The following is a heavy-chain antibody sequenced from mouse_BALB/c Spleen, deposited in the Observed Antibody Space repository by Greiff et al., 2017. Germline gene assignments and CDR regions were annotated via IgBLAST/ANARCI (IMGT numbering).Heavy chain of an antibody. D-gene: IGHD2-1*01. Sequence: EVQLVESGAELVKPGASVKLSCTASGFNIKDTYMHWVKQRPEQGLEWIGRIDPANGNTKYDPKFQGKATITADTSSNTAYLQLSSLTSEDTAVYYCAREGPYGNYGGFYAMDYWGQGTSVTVSS. CDR3: AREGPYGNYGGFYAMDY. CDR1: GFNIKDTY. V-gene: IGHV14-3*02. CDR2: IDPANGNT. J-gene: IGHJ4*01.